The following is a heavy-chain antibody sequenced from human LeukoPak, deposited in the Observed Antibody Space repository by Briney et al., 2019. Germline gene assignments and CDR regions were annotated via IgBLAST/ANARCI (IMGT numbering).Heavy chain of an antibody. D-gene: IGHD6-13*01. CDR3: ARRRYSSSWGPFDY. CDR2: IYYTGST. Sequence: SETLSLNCTVSGGSISSNSYYWGWIRQPPGKGLEWIGTIYYTGSTHYNPSLKSRVTISVDTSKNQFSLKLSSVTAADTAVYYCARRRYSSSWGPFDYWGQGTLVTVSS. J-gene: IGHJ4*02. CDR1: GGSISSNSYY. V-gene: IGHV4-39*07.